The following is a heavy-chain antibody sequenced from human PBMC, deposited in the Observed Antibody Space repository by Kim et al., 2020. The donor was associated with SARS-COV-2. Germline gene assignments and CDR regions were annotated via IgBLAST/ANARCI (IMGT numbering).Heavy chain of an antibody. Sequence: ASVKVSCKASGYTFTSYDINWVRQATGQGLEWMGWMNPNSGNTGYAQKFQGRVTMTRNTSISTAYMELSSLRSEDTAVYYCARVDGSGSYWSYYYYYYGMDVWGQGTTVTVSS. J-gene: IGHJ6*02. V-gene: IGHV1-8*01. CDR3: ARVDGSGSYWSYYYYYYGMDV. CDR1: GYTFTSYD. CDR2: MNPNSGNT. D-gene: IGHD3-10*01.